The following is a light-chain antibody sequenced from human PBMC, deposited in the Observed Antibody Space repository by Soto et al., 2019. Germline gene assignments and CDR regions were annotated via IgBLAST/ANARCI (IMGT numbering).Light chain of an antibody. J-gene: IGLJ3*02. CDR2: EVN. CDR3: TSYADSNIWV. V-gene: IGLV2-8*01. Sequence: QSALTQPPSASGSPGQSVTISCTGTSSDVGAYNYVSWYQQYPGKAPKLMIYEVNKRPSGVPDRFSGSKSGKTASLTVSGLQPEDEADYHCTSYADSNIWVFGGGTKLTVL. CDR1: SSDVGAYNY.